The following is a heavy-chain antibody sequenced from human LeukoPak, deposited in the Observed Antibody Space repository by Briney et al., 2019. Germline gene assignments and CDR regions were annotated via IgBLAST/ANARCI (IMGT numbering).Heavy chain of an antibody. D-gene: IGHD2-15*01. CDR1: GFFFSNSG. J-gene: IGHJ4*02. CDR3: AKDGLYCTGGSCYNLLNS. CDR2: LPYDGNNE. V-gene: IGHV3-30*18. Sequence: GGSLRLSCAASGFFFSNSGMHWVRQAPGKRLEWVAILPYDGNNEYYADSVKGRFTASRDDSENTLYLQMNSLRSEDTAVYYCAKDGLYCTGGSCYNLLNSWGQGTLVIVSS.